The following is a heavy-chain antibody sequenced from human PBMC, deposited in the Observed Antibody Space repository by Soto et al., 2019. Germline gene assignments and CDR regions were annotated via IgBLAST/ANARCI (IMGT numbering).Heavy chain of an antibody. J-gene: IGHJ4*02. Sequence: EEQLVESGGGLVQPGGSLRLSCAISGFTFRRDWMNWVRQAPGKGLEWVAHVNQDGTQKYYVDSVKGRFTIFRDNAKNSLFLQMDRLRVEDTVLYYCSGGVGDAVWGQGTLVTVSS. D-gene: IGHD1-26*01. CDR1: GFTFRRDW. V-gene: IGHV3-7*04. CDR3: SGGVGDAV. CDR2: VNQDGTQK.